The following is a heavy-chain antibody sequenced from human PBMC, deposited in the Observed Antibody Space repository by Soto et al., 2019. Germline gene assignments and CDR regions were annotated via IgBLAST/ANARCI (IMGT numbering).Heavy chain of an antibody. J-gene: IGHJ4*02. CDR3: THKDVGGGMFDC. D-gene: IGHD1-26*01. CDR1: GFSLSTSGVG. V-gene: IGHV2-5*02. CDR2: IYWDDDK. Sequence: QITLKESGPTLVKPTQTLTLTCTFSGFSLSTSGVGVGWIRQPPGKVLEWLALIYWDDDKRYSPSLKSRLTICEXXAENQVVLKMTNMDPVDTATYYCTHKDVGGGMFDCWGRGTLVTVSS.